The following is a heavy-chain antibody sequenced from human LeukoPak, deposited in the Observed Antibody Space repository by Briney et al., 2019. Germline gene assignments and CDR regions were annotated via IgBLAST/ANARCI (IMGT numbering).Heavy chain of an antibody. CDR3: ANDFDY. J-gene: IGHJ4*02. CDR1: GFTFNNYA. Sequence: PGGSLRLSCADSGFTFNNYAMSWVRQAPGKGLEWVSTISGSGDYTYYADSVKGRFTISRDISKNTLYLQMNSLRAEDTAVYYCANDFDYWGQGALVTVSS. CDR2: ISGSGDYT. V-gene: IGHV3-23*01.